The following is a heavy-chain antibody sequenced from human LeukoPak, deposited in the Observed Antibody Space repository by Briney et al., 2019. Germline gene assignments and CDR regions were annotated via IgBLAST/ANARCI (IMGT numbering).Heavy chain of an antibody. CDR2: IYPNDSDT. CDR3: ARRRGSSTGQFDC. Sequence: GESLKISCKGSGYSFTSYWIGWVRQMPGKGLEWVGIIYPNDSDTRYSPSFQGQVTISADESISTAYLQWGSLKASDTAMYYCARRRGSSTGQFDCWGQGTLVTV. J-gene: IGHJ4*02. CDR1: GYSFTSYW. D-gene: IGHD2-2*01. V-gene: IGHV5-51*01.